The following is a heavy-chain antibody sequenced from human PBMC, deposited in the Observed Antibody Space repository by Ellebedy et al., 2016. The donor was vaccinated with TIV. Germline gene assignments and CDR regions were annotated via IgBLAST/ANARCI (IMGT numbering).Heavy chain of an antibody. CDR2: IRFDGTKT. D-gene: IGHD2-21*01. CDR3: AKGKYKSDWALWDY. V-gene: IGHV3-30*02. Sequence: PGGSLRLSCAASGVTLTDYALHWVRQAPGKGLEWVAFIRFDGTKTYYADFVKGRFTISSDTSKDTLFLQMNSLRVEDTAVYYCAKGKYKSDWALWDYWGQGTLVAVSS. CDR1: GVTLTDYA. J-gene: IGHJ4*02.